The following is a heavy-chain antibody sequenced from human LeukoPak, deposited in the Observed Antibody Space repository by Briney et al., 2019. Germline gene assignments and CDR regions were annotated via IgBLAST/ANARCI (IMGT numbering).Heavy chain of an antibody. CDR1: GYTLTSYG. V-gene: IGHV1-18*01. CDR2: ISAYNGNT. J-gene: IGHJ4*02. D-gene: IGHD3-22*01. CDR3: AKVKGDSSGYSDDYYFDY. Sequence: ASLKVSCKASGYTLTSYGISWMRQAPGQGLEWMGWISAYNGNTNYAQKFQGRVTMTTDTSTSTAYMELRSLRSDDTAVYYCAKVKGDSSGYSDDYYFDYWGQGTLVTVSS.